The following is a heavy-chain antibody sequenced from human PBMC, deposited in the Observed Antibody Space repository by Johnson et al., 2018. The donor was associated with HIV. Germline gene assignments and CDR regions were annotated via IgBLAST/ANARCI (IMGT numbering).Heavy chain of an antibody. CDR1: GFIFEHYA. CDR3: AKGGVRSGSYYALDV. D-gene: IGHD1-26*01. Sequence: VQLVESGGGLVQPGRSRRVSCAASGFIFEHYAMHWVRQAPGKGLEWVSGISWNSGTIAYADSVKGRFTISRDNAKNSLFLQMTSLRTEDTALYHCAKGGVRSGSYYALDVWGQGTMVTVSS. J-gene: IGHJ3*01. CDR2: ISWNSGTI. V-gene: IGHV3-9*01.